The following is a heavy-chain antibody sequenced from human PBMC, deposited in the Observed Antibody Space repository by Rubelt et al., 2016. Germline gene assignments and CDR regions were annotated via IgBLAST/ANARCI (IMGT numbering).Heavy chain of an antibody. V-gene: IGHV3-64D*06. D-gene: IGHD3-9*01. J-gene: IGHJ4*01. CDR1: GFTFSSCA. CDR3: ARYPFRSYFDY. CDR2: VSSNGGST. Sequence: QLVESGGGLVQPGGSLRLSCSASGFTFSSCAMYWVRQAPGKGLEYVSGVSSNGGSTYYADSVKGRFTTSRDNSKNTLYLQMSSLRTEDTAVYYCARYPFRSYFDYWGQGTLVTVSS.